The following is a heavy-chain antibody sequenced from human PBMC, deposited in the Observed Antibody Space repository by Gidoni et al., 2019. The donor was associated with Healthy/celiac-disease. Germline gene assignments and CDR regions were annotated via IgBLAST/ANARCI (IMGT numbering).Heavy chain of an antibody. V-gene: IGHV3-30-3*01. CDR1: GFTFSGYA. Sequence: QVQLVESGGGVVQPGRSLRLPCAASGFTFSGYAMHWVRQAPGKGLEWVAVISYEGSNKYYADSVKGRFTISRDNSKNTLYLQMNSLRAEDTAVYYCAREGGYKNGGFDYWGQGTLVTVSS. D-gene: IGHD1-26*01. CDR3: AREGGYKNGGFDY. J-gene: IGHJ4*02. CDR2: ISYEGSNK.